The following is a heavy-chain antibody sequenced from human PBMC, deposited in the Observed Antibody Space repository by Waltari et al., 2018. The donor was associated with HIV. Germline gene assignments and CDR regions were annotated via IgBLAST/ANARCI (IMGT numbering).Heavy chain of an antibody. CDR1: GFPFATYA. Sequence: EVQLLESGGHLIQPGGSLRLSCAASGFPFATYAMTWLRQAPGKRLEWVAAISGSGDIAYSADSVKGRFSISRDNSKNTLFLQMTSLRAEDTAVYYCAKDLGDYVWGMFTGAHFDSWGQGTLVTVSS. V-gene: IGHV3-23*01. CDR2: ISGSGDIA. D-gene: IGHD3-16*01. J-gene: IGHJ4*02. CDR3: AKDLGDYVWGMFTGAHFDS.